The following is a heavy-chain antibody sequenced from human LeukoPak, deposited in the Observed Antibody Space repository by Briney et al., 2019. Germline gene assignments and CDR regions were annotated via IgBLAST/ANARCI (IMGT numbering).Heavy chain of an antibody. D-gene: IGHD2-2*01. CDR2: IYFSGHT. CDR3: ASKYCTSTSCYEAFDR. CDR1: GASINSGDYY. V-gene: IGHV4-30-4*08. J-gene: IGHJ4*02. Sequence: PSETLSLTCTVSGASINSGDYYWTWLRQPPGKGLKWIGYIYFSGHTYYNPSLKSRSLMSLDTSKNQFSLEVRSVTAADTAVYYCASKYCTSTSCYEAFDRWGQGTLVTVSS.